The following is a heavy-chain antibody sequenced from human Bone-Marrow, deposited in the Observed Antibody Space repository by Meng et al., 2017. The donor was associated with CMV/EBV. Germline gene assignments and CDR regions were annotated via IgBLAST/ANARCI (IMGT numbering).Heavy chain of an antibody. Sequence: ASVKVSCKASGYTFTGYYMHWVRQAPGQGLEWMGWINPNSGGTNYAQKFQGRVTMTRDTSISTAYMELSRLRSDDTAVYYCARYNWNYGSWDPWGQGTLVTVYS. CDR2: INPNSGGT. J-gene: IGHJ5*02. CDR3: ARYNWNYGSWDP. D-gene: IGHD1-7*01. CDR1: GYTFTGYY. V-gene: IGHV1-2*02.